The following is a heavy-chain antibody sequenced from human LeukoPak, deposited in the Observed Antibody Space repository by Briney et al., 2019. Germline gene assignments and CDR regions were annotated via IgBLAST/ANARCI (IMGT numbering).Heavy chain of an antibody. CDR1: GFTFSSYG. D-gene: IGHD6-13*01. Sequence: GGSLRLSRAASGFTFSSYGMHWVRQAPGKGLEWVAVIWYDGSNKYYADSVKGRFTISRDNSKNTLYLQMNSLRAEDTAVYYCARDPSEQLVPDAFDIWGQGTMVTVSS. CDR3: ARDPSEQLVPDAFDI. V-gene: IGHV3-33*01. J-gene: IGHJ3*02. CDR2: IWYDGSNK.